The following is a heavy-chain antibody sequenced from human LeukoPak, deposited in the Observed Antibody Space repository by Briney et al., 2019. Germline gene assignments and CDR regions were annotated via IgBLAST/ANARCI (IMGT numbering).Heavy chain of an antibody. CDR1: GYTFTSYA. J-gene: IGHJ5*02. CDR2: INVGTGNT. CDR3: ARAPPTALVWFDP. V-gene: IGHV1-3*01. D-gene: IGHD2-21*02. Sequence: ASVKVSCKASGYTFTSYAMHWVRQAPGQRLEWMGWINVGTGNTKCSQKFQDRVTITRDTSATTAYMELSSLRSGDTAVYFCARAPPTALVWFDPWGQGTLVTVSS.